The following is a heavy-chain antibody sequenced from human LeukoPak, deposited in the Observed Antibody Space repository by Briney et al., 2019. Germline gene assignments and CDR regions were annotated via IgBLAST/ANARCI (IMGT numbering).Heavy chain of an antibody. CDR2: IYPGDSDT. V-gene: IGHV5-51*01. CDR1: GYSFTSYW. Sequence: GESLKISCKGSGYSFTSYWIGWVRQMPGKGLEWMGIIYPGDSDTRYSPSFQGQVTISADKSISTAYLQWSSLKASDTAMYYCARYGYCSGGSCYYYYYMDVWGKGTTVTVSS. CDR3: ARYGYCSGGSCYYYYYMDV. D-gene: IGHD2-15*01. J-gene: IGHJ6*03.